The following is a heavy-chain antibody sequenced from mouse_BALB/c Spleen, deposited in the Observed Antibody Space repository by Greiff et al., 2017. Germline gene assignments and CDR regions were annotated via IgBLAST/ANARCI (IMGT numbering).Heavy chain of an antibody. CDR2: ISSGGST. D-gene: IGHD2-4*01. V-gene: IGHV5-6-5*01. CDR3: ARGDDYSYYFDY. Sequence: DVHLVESGGGLVKPGGSLKLSCAASGFTFSSYAMSWVRQTPEKRLEWVASISSGGSTYYPDSVKGRFTISRDNARNILYLQMSSLRSEDTAMYYCARGDDYSYYFDYWGQGTTLTVSS. J-gene: IGHJ2*01. CDR1: GFTFSSYA.